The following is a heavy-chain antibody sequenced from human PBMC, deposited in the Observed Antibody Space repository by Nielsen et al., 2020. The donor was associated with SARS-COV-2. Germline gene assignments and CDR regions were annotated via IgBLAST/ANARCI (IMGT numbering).Heavy chain of an antibody. V-gene: IGHV3-48*01. J-gene: IGHJ3*01. CDR2: ISSSSSTI. CDR1: GFTFRSYG. Sequence: GESLKISCAASGFTFRSYGMNWVRQAPGKGLEWVSYISSSSSTIYYADSVKGRFTISRDNAKNSLYLQMNSLRVEDTAVYYCARDWSRAFDVWGQGTMVTVSS. CDR3: ARDWSRAFDV.